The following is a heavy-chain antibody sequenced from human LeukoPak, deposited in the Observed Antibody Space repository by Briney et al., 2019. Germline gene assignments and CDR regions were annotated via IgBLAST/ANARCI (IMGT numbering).Heavy chain of an antibody. Sequence: GASVKVSCKTSGYTFTGYYIHWVRQAPGQGLEWMGWINPNSGGTNYAQKFQGRFSMTRDTSISTDYMELSRLRSDDTAVYYCARDQAALAARPFDYWGQGTLVTVSS. D-gene: IGHD6-6*01. CDR3: ARDQAALAARPFDY. V-gene: IGHV1-2*02. CDR2: INPNSGGT. CDR1: GYTFTGYY. J-gene: IGHJ4*02.